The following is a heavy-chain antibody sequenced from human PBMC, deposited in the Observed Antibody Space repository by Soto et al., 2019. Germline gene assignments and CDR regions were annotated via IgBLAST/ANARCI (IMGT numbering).Heavy chain of an antibody. CDR1: GFTVSNNY. D-gene: IGHD4-4*01. J-gene: IGHJ4*02. V-gene: IGHV3-53*01. Sequence: EVQLVESGGGLVQPGGSLRLSCAASGFTVSNNYMIWFRLPPGKGLEWVSLIYSGGGTYYADSVKGRFTISRDSSKNTLDLQMNSLRIEDTAVYYCARNGWGMATVGMWGPGTLVTVSS. CDR3: ARNGWGMATVGM. CDR2: IYSGGGT.